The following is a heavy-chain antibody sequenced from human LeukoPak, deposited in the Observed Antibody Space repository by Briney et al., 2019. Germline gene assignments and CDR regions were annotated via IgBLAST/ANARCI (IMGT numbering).Heavy chain of an antibody. D-gene: IGHD3-22*01. CDR1: GFTFDDYT. Sequence: GGSLRLSCAASGFTFDDYTMHWVRQAPGKGLEWVSLISGDGGSTYYADPVKGRFTISRDNSKKSLYFEMNSLRTEDTALYYCAKAMGLYYYDSSGYYYDYWGQGTLVTVSS. CDR3: AKAMGLYYYDSSGYYYDY. J-gene: IGHJ4*02. V-gene: IGHV3-43*02. CDR2: ISGDGGST.